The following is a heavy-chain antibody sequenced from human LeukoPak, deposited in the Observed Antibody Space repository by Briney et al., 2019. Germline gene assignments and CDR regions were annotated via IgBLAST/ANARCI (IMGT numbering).Heavy chain of an antibody. V-gene: IGHV3-23*01. CDR3: AREVTGRYCSSTSCYYGRYGMDV. CDR1: GLTFSNYA. Sequence: PGGSLRLSCAASGLTFSNYAMNWVRQASGRGLEWVSGITDSGRKTYYADSVKGRFTISRDNSKNTLYLQMNSLRAEDTAVYYCAREVTGRYCSSTSCYYGRYGMDVWGQGTTVTVSS. D-gene: IGHD2-2*01. J-gene: IGHJ6*02. CDR2: ITDSGRKT.